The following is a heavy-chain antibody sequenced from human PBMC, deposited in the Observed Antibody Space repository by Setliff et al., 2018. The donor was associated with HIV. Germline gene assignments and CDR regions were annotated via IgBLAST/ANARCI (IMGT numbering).Heavy chain of an antibody. CDR3: ARDVPWGDYYYYMDV. D-gene: IGHD3-16*01. CDR2: IYYSGST. V-gene: IGHV4-39*02. J-gene: IGHJ6*03. CDR1: GGSISSNSYY. Sequence: PSETLSLTCTVSGGSISSNSYYWGWFRQPPGKGLEWIGSIYYSGSTYYTPSLKSRVTISVDTSQNQFSLKLNSVTAADTAVYYCARDVPWGDYYYYMDVWGKGTTVTVSS.